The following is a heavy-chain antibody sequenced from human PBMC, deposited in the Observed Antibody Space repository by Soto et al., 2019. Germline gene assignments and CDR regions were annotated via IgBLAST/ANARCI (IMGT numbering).Heavy chain of an antibody. Sequence: EVQLLESGGGLVQPGGSLRLSCAASGFTFSSYAMSWVRQAPGKGLEWVSAISGSGGSTYYADSVKGRFTISRDNSKNTLYLQMNSLRAENTAVYYCAKSLYYYDSSGYYGYWGQGTLVTVSS. CDR2: ISGSGGST. CDR3: AKSLYYYDSSGYYGY. J-gene: IGHJ4*02. V-gene: IGHV3-23*01. D-gene: IGHD3-22*01. CDR1: GFTFSSYA.